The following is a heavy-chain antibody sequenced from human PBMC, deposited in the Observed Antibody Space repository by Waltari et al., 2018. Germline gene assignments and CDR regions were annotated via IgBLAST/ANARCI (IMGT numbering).Heavy chain of an antibody. J-gene: IGHJ4*02. CDR3: VRPRGQEPRGDS. Sequence: EVLLVESGGGLVQPGGSLKVSCVGSGFTFSTSAINWVRLAPGKGLQWVSYISPGSRTIYYADSMKGRFTVSRDNTRNTVYLQMNNLRVEDTAVYYCVRPRGQEPRGDSWGQGTLVTVSS. V-gene: IGHV3-48*01. D-gene: IGHD1-26*01. CDR1: GFTFSTSA. CDR2: ISPGSRTI.